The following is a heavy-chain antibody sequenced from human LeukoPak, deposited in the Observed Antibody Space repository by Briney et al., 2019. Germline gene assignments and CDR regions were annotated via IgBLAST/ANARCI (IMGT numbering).Heavy chain of an antibody. CDR2: ISAYNGNT. CDR3: ARDLGGWDIVVVVAAADAFDI. Sequence: ASVKVSCKASGYTFTSYGISWVRQAPGRGLEWMGWISAYNGNTNYAQKLQGGVTMTTDTSTSTAYMELRSLRSDDTAVYYCARDLGGWDIVVVVAAADAFDIWGQGTMVTVSS. CDR1: GYTFTSYG. V-gene: IGHV1-18*01. D-gene: IGHD2-15*01. J-gene: IGHJ3*02.